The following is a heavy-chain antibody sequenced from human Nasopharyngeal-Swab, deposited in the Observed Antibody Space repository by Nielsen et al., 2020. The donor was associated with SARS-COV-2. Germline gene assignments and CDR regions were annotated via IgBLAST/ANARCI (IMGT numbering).Heavy chain of an antibody. CDR1: GFSFSNYW. J-gene: IGHJ4*02. D-gene: IGHD2-15*01. V-gene: IGHV3-74*01. CDR3: ARDVGGRDNY. CDR2: IKGDGSIT. Sequence: GESLKISCAASGFSFSNYWTHWVRQAPGKGLLWVSRIKGDGSITTYADSVKGRFTISRDNAKNTLYLQMNSLRAEDTAVYYCARDVGGRDNYWGQGALVTVSS.